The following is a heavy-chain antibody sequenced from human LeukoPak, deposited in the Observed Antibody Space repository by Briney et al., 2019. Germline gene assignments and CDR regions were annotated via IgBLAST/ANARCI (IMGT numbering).Heavy chain of an antibody. CDR3: ARGEGNWFDP. CDR2: INHSGST. V-gene: IGHV4-34*01. J-gene: IGHJ5*02. CDR1: GGSFSGYY. Sequence: SGTLSLTCAVYGGSFSGYYWSWIRQPPGKGLEWIGEINHSGSTNYNPSLKSRVTISVDTSKNQFSLKLSSVTAADTAVYYCARGEGNWFDPWGQGTLVTVSS.